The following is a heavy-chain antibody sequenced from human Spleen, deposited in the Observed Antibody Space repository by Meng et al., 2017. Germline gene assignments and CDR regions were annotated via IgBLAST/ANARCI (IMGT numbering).Heavy chain of an antibody. V-gene: IGHV4-39*01. CDR2: IGHSGIT. CDR3: ARQRTGATKVRDFDY. J-gene: IGHJ4*02. Sequence: QVQLQESGPGLVKPSEALSLTCSVSGGSISTSGYYWGWIRQPPGKGLEWIGSIGHSGITYYTPSLKSRVTVSIDTSKSQFSLKLTSVTAADTAVYYCARQRTGATKVRDFDYWGQGALVTVSS. D-gene: IGHD1-1*01. CDR1: GGSISTSGYY.